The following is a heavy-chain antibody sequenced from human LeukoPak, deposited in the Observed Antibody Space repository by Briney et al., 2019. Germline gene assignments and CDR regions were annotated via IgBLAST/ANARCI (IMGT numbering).Heavy chain of an antibody. CDR2: IYYRRTT. CDR3: ARFTGYSSSWYVDY. V-gene: IGHV4-38-2*02. D-gene: IGHD6-13*01. Sequence: SETLSLTCTVSGYSISSGYDWGWIRQPPGKGLEWIGSIYYRRTTYYNPSLKSRVSISIDTSENQFSLRLSSVTAADTAVYYCARFTGYSSSWYVDYWGQGTLVTVSS. J-gene: IGHJ4*02. CDR1: GYSISSGYD.